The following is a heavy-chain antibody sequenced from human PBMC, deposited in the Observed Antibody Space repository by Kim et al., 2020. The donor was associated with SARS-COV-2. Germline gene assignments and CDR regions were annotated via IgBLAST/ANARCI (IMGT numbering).Heavy chain of an antibody. CDR3: AKLNGQQLAWYFQH. D-gene: IGHD6-6*01. Sequence: EDSMKGRFTLSRNNSNNTLYLKMNSLGAEDTAVYYCAKLNGQQLAWYFQHWGQGTLVTVSS. V-gene: IGHV3-23*01. J-gene: IGHJ1*01.